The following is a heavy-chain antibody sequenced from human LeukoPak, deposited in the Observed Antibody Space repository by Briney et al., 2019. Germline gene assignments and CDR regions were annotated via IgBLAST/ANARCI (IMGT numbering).Heavy chain of an antibody. D-gene: IGHD6-13*01. CDR1: GFTVSSNY. CDR2: IYSGGST. Sequence: GGSLRLSCAASGFTVSSNYMNWVRQAPGKGLEWVSVIYSGGSTYYADSVKGRFTISRDNSKNTLYLQMNSLRAEDTAVYYCARSPLGSSWYGDAFDIWGQGTMVTVSS. CDR3: ARSPLGSSWYGDAFDI. V-gene: IGHV3-53*01. J-gene: IGHJ3*02.